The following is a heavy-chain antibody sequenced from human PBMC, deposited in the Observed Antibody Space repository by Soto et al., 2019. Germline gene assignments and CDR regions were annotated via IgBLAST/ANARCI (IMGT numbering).Heavy chain of an antibody. CDR1: GFTFSSSG. D-gene: IGHD6-13*01. CDR2: ISSSSTYI. Sequence: EVQLVESGGGLVKPGGSLRLSCAASGFTFSSSGMNWVRQAPGKGLEWVSSISSSSTYIYYADSVKGRFTISRDNAKSALYLQMNSLRAEDTAVYYCARARGTAAGAEFDYWGQGTLVTVSS. CDR3: ARARGTAAGAEFDY. J-gene: IGHJ4*02. V-gene: IGHV3-21*01.